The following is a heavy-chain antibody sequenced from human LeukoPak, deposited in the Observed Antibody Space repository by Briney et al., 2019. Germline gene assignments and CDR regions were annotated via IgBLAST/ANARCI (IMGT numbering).Heavy chain of an antibody. D-gene: IGHD1-26*01. V-gene: IGHV3-53*01. CDR3: ARRNSGSYDY. CDR1: GFTVSSSY. Sequence: GGSLRLSCAVSGFTVSSSYMTWVRQAPGKGLEWVSLIYAGGSTYYADSVKGRFTISRDNSKNTLYLRMNSLRAEDTAVYYCARRNSGSYDYWGQGTLVTVSS. CDR2: IYAGGST. J-gene: IGHJ4*02.